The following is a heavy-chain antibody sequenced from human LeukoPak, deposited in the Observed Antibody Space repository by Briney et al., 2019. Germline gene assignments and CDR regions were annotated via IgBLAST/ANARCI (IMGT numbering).Heavy chain of an antibody. Sequence: KSSETLSLTCTVSGGSISSYYWSWIRQPPGKGLEWVGYIYYSGSTNYNPSLKSRDTIPVDTSKDQFSLKLSSVTAADTAVYYCARGFGNFCSSTSCYGGPYYYGMDVWGQGTTVTVS. J-gene: IGHJ6*02. CDR3: ARGFGNFCSSTSCYGGPYYYGMDV. CDR2: IYYSGST. V-gene: IGHV4-59*01. D-gene: IGHD2-2*01. CDR1: GGSISSYY.